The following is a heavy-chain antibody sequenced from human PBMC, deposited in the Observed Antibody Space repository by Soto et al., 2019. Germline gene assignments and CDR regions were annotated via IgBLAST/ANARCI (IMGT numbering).Heavy chain of an antibody. J-gene: IGHJ3*02. CDR3: ARDRDIWGSYRPTDDFDI. V-gene: IGHV3-66*01. CDR2: IYSGGST. CDR1: GFTVSSNY. D-gene: IGHD3-16*02. Sequence: EVQLVESGGGLVQPGGSLRLSCAASGFTVSSNYMSWVRQAPGKGLEWVSVIYSGGSTYYADSVKGRFTISRDNSKNTLYLQMNSLRAEDTAVYYCARDRDIWGSYRPTDDFDIWGQGTMVTVSS.